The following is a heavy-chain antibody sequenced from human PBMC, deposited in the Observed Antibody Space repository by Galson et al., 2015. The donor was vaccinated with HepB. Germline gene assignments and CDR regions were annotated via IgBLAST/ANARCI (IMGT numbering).Heavy chain of an antibody. V-gene: IGHV3-30-3*01. CDR3: ARSPSIAAAGSALLDY. D-gene: IGHD6-13*01. J-gene: IGHJ4*02. Sequence: SLRLSCAASGFTFSRYAMHWVRQAPGKGLEWVAVISYDGSNKYYADSVKGRFTISRDNSKNTLYLQMNSPRAEDTAVYYCARSPSIAAAGSALLDYWGQGTLVTVSS. CDR2: ISYDGSNK. CDR1: GFTFSRYA.